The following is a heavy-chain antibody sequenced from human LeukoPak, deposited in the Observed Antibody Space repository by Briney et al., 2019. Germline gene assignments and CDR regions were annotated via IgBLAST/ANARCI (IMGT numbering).Heavy chain of an antibody. J-gene: IGHJ4*02. V-gene: IGHV4-59*01. CDR1: GGSISSYY. D-gene: IGHD3-3*01. CDR3: ARAYYDFWSGYYHFDY. Sequence: PSETLSLTCTVSGGSISSYYWSWIRQPPGKGLEWIGYIYYSGSTNYNPSLKSRVTMSVDTSKNQFSLKLSSVTAADTAVYYCARAYYDFWSGYYHFDYWGQGTLVTVSS. CDR2: IYYSGST.